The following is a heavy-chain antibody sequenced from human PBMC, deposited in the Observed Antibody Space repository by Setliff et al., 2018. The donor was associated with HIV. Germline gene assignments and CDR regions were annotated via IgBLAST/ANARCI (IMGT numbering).Heavy chain of an antibody. CDR2: IKADGSST. V-gene: IGHV3-74*01. CDR3: VRGTLDF. Sequence: GSLRLSCAASGFTFSTYWMHWVRQAPGKGLVWVSRIKADGSSTSYADSVKGRFTISRDNAKNTLFLQMNSLRAEDTAVYYCVRGTLDFWGQGNLVTVSS. CDR1: GFTFSTYW. J-gene: IGHJ4*02.